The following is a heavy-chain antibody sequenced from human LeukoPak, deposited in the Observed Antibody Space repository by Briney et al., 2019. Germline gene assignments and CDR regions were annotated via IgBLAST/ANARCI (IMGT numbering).Heavy chain of an antibody. CDR1: GGSFSGYY. Sequence: PETLSLTCAVYGGSFSGYYWSWIRQPPGKGLEWIGEINHSGSTNYNPSLKSRVTISVDTSKNQFSLKLSSVTAADTAVYYCAKSRKIAAARINWFDPWGQGTLVTVSS. J-gene: IGHJ5*02. CDR3: AKSRKIAAARINWFDP. V-gene: IGHV4-34*01. CDR2: INHSGST. D-gene: IGHD6-13*01.